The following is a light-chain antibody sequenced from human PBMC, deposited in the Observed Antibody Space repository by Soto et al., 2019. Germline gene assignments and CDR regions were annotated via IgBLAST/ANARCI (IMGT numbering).Light chain of an antibody. Sequence: EMVLTQSPGTLPLSPGERATLSCRTSQSVSSSYLAWYQQKPGQAPRLLIFGASSRATGIPDRFSGSGSGTDFTLTISRLEPEDFAVYYCQQYGRSWWTFGQGTKVEIK. CDR1: QSVSSSY. J-gene: IGKJ1*01. V-gene: IGKV3-20*01. CDR3: QQYGRSWWT. CDR2: GAS.